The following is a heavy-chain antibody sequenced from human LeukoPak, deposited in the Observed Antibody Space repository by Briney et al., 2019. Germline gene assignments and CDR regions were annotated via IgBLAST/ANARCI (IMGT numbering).Heavy chain of an antibody. CDR2: IYYSGST. D-gene: IGHD2-2*01. J-gene: IGHJ4*02. CDR3: ARAPTVLVGYCRSSSCQADY. CDR1: DGSISSYY. V-gene: IGHV4-59*01. Sequence: SETLSLTCSVSDGSISSYYWSWIRQPPGKGLEWSGYIYYSGSTNYNPSLKSRVTISVDTSKNQFSLKLSSVTAADTAVYYCARAPTVLVGYCRSSSCQADYWGQGTLVTVSS.